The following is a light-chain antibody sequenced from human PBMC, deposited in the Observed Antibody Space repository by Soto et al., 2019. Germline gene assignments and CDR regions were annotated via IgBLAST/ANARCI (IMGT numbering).Light chain of an antibody. CDR2: EVS. V-gene: IGLV2-14*03. CDR3: SSYTSTSSYV. CDR1: SSDVGGYNS. J-gene: IGLJ1*01. Sequence: QSALTQPASVSGSPAQSITVSCTGTSSDVGGYNSVSWYQQHPGKPPKLIIYEVSNRPSGVSDRFSGSKSGNTASLTISGLQAEDEADYYCSSYTSTSSYVFATGTKVTVL.